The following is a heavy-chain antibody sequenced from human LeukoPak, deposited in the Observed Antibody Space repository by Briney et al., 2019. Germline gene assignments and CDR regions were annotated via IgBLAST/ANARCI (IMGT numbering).Heavy chain of an antibody. Sequence: PSETLSLTCTVSGGSVSSGSYYWSWIRQPPGKGLEWIGYIYYTGNTNYNPSLKSRVTISIDTSRNQFSLKLSSVTAADTAVYYCARGAHEAAGVLNYWGQGSLVTVSS. CDR3: ARGAHEAAGVLNY. CDR2: IYYTGNT. V-gene: IGHV4-61*01. D-gene: IGHD6-13*01. CDR1: GGSVSSGSYY. J-gene: IGHJ4*02.